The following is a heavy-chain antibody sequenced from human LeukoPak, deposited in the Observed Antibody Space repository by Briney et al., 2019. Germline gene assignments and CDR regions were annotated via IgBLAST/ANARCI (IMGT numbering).Heavy chain of an antibody. CDR3: ARDTTVTPFDL. V-gene: IGHV3-7*04. Sequence: GGSLRLSCEASGFSFSTYWMTWVRQAPGKGLEWVANIKPDGREKYYVDSVKGRFTTSRDNAKNSLYLYMNSLRAEDTALYYCARDTTVTPFDLWGRGTLVTVSS. J-gene: IGHJ2*01. D-gene: IGHD4-17*01. CDR2: IKPDGREK. CDR1: GFSFSTYW.